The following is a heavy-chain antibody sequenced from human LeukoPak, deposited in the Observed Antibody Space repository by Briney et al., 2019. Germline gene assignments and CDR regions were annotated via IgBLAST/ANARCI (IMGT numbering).Heavy chain of an antibody. V-gene: IGHV3-53*05. J-gene: IGHJ4*02. Sequence: GGSLRLSCAASGFSVSSNYLTWVRQAPGKGLEWVSVIYSDGSTYYADSVKGRFTVSRDNSKNTLYLQMNSLRAEDTAVYYCARDRDTAMGLWGQGTLVTVSS. CDR2: IYSDGST. CDR1: GFSVSSNY. CDR3: ARDRDTAMGL. D-gene: IGHD5-18*01.